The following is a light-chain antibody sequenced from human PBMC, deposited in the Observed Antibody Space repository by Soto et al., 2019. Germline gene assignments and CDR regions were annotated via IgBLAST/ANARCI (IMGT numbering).Light chain of an antibody. J-gene: IGKJ4*01. CDR2: GAS. CDR3: QQYGSSPPLT. CDR1: QSVGSNS. V-gene: IGKV3-20*01. Sequence: EFVLTQSPGTLSLSPGERATLSCRASQSVGSNSLAWYQQKPGQAPRILIYGASTRAAGIPDRFSGSGSGTDFTLTISRLEHADFAVYYCQQYGSSPPLTFGGGTKVEIK.